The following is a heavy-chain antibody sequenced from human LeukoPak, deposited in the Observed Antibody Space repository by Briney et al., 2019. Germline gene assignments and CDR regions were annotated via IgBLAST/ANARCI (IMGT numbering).Heavy chain of an antibody. Sequence: ASVKVSCKASGYTFTGYYMHWVRQAPGQGLEWMGWINPNSGGTNYAQKFQGRVTMTRDTSISTAYMELSRLRSDDTAVYYCARAPLGYCSGGSCARFDYWGQGTLVTVSS. V-gene: IGHV1-2*02. D-gene: IGHD2-15*01. CDR3: ARAPLGYCSGGSCARFDY. CDR1: GYTFTGYY. CDR2: INPNSGGT. J-gene: IGHJ4*02.